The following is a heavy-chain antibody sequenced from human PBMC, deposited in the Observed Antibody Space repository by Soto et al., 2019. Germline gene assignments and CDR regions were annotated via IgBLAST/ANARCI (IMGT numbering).Heavy chain of an antibody. J-gene: IGHJ6*02. CDR3: AKGWYYDFWSGISAPNMDV. D-gene: IGHD3-3*01. V-gene: IGHV3-30*18. CDR1: GFTFSSYG. CDR2: ISYDGSNK. Sequence: GGSLRLSCAASGFTFSSYGMHWVRQAPGKGLEWVAVISYDGSNKYYADSVKGRFTISRDNSKNTLYLQMNSLRAEDTAVYYCAKGWYYDFWSGISAPNMDVWGQGTTVTVSS.